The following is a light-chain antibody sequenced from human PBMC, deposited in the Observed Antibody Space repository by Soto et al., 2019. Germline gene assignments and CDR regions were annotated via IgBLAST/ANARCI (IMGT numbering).Light chain of an antibody. CDR1: SSNIGSNT. V-gene: IGLV1-44*01. CDR2: SNN. Sequence: QSVLTQPPSASGTPGQRVTISCYGSSSNIGSNTVNWYQQLPGTAPKLLIYSNNQRPSGVPDRFSGSKSGTSASLAISGLRSEDEADYYCSAWDDSLSGHVVFGGGTQLTVL. J-gene: IGLJ2*01. CDR3: SAWDDSLSGHVV.